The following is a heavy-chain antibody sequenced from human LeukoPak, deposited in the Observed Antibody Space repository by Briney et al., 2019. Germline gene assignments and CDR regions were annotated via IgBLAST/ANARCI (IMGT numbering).Heavy chain of an antibody. D-gene: IGHD4-17*01. Sequence: SETLSLTCAVSGDSIGSSSYYWGWIRQPPGKGLEWIGSIYYSGSTYYNPSLKSRVTISVDTSKNQFSLKLSSVTAADTAVYYCARDNGYGDPFDYWGQGTLVTVSS. CDR1: GDSIGSSSYY. V-gene: IGHV4-39*07. CDR2: IYYSGST. J-gene: IGHJ4*02. CDR3: ARDNGYGDPFDY.